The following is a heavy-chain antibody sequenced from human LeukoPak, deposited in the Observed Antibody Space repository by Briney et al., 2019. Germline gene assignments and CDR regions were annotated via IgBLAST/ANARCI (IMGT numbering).Heavy chain of an antibody. J-gene: IGHJ4*02. CDR1: GYTFTSYD. Sequence: GASVKVSCKASGYTFTSYDINWVRQATGQGLEWMGIVNPSGGSTSYAQKFQGRVTMTRDMSTSTVYMELSSLRSEDTAVYYCASTGGYSYGRGFDYWGQGTLVTVSS. CDR2: VNPSGGST. CDR3: ASTGGYSYGRGFDY. D-gene: IGHD5-18*01. V-gene: IGHV1-46*01.